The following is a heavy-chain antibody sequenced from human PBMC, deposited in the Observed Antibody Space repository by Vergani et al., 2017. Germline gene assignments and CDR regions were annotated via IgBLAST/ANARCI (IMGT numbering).Heavy chain of an antibody. CDR3: AKALYSNYGGDAFDI. Sequence: QVQLVESGGGLVKPGGSLRLSCAASGFTFSDYYMSWIRQAPGKGLEWVSYISSSSSYTNYADSVKGRFTISRDNAKNSLYLQMNSLRTEDTALYYCAKALYSNYGGDAFDIWGQGTMVTVSS. D-gene: IGHD4-11*01. V-gene: IGHV3-11*05. J-gene: IGHJ3*02. CDR2: ISSSSSYT. CDR1: GFTFSDYY.